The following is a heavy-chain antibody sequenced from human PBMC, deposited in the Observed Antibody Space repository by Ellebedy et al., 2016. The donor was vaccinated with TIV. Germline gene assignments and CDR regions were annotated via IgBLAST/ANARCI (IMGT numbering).Heavy chain of an antibody. CDR3: AIEGMRMFDP. CDR2: IASNGDGGRS. J-gene: IGHJ5*02. Sequence: GESLKISCAASGFTFINAWMSWVRQAPGKGLEWVGRIASNGDGGRSDYAAPVKGRFTIFRDDSKNTLFLQMNSLKIEDTGVYYCAIEGMRMFDPWGQGTLVTVSS. D-gene: IGHD3-10*01. CDR1: GFTFINAW. V-gene: IGHV3-15*04.